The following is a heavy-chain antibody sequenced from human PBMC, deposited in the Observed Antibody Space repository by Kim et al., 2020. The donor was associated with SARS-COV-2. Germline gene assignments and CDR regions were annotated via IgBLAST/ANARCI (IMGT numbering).Heavy chain of an antibody. CDR3: AKRGRGGAGSDFDY. Sequence: YADSVRGRFTISRDYSKNTVHLQMDSLRAEDTAIYYCAKRGRGGAGSDFDYWGQGTLVTVSS. D-gene: IGHD2-15*01. J-gene: IGHJ4*02. V-gene: IGHV3-23*03.